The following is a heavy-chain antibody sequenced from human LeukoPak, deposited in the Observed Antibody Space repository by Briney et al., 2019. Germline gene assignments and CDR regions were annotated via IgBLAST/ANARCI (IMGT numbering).Heavy chain of an antibody. V-gene: IGHV4-59*08. CDR1: RGSISSYY. Sequence: SETLSLTCTVSRGSISSYYWSWVRQPPGKGLEWIGYIYYSGSTNYNPSLKSRVTISLDTSQNQFSLKLSSVTAADTAVYYCARNIVIATYFDYWGEGTLVTVSS. CDR2: IYYSGST. D-gene: IGHD5-12*01. J-gene: IGHJ4*02. CDR3: ARNIVIATYFDY.